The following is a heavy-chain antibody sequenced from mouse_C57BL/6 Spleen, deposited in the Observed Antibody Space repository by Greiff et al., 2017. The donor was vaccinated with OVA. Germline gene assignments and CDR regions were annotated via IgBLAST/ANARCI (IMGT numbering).Heavy chain of an antibody. CDR3: ARRGYYGSRAIYYAMDY. V-gene: IGHV5-4*03. D-gene: IGHD1-1*01. J-gene: IGHJ4*01. CDR1: GFTFSSYA. CDR2: ISDGGSYT. Sequence: EVQGVESGGGLVKPGGSLKLSCAASGFTFSSYAMSWVRQTPEKRLEWVATISDGGSYTYYPDNVKGRFTISRDNAKNNLYLQMSHLKSEDTAMYYCARRGYYGSRAIYYAMDYWGQGTSVTVSS.